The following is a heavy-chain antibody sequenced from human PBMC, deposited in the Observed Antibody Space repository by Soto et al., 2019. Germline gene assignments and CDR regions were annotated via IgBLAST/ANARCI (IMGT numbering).Heavy chain of an antibody. V-gene: IGHV3-30*18. CDR3: AKEVVAGPRYYYYGMDV. Sequence: GSLRLSCAASGFTFSSYGMHWVRQAPGKGLEWVAVISYDGSNKYYADSVKGRFTISRDNSKNTLYLQMNSLRAEDTAVYYCAKEVVAGPRYYYYGMDVWGQGTTVTVSS. CDR1: GFTFSSYG. D-gene: IGHD6-19*01. CDR2: ISYDGSNK. J-gene: IGHJ6*02.